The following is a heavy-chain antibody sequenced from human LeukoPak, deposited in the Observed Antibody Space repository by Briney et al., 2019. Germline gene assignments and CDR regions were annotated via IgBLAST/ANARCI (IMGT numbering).Heavy chain of an antibody. J-gene: IGHJ3*02. CDR2: MNPNSGNT. CDR3: ATRISGVRRDGFDI. V-gene: IGHV1-8*01. D-gene: IGHD2-15*01. CDR1: GYTFTSYD. Sequence: ASVKVSCKASGYTFTSYDINWARQATGQGLEWMGWMNPNSGNTGFAQKFQGRVTMTRNTSISTAYMELSSLRSDDTAVYYYATRISGVRRDGFDIWGQGTMVTVSS.